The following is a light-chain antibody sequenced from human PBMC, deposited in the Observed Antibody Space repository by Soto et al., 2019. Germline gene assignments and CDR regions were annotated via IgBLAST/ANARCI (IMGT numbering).Light chain of an antibody. J-gene: IGKJ1*01. CDR3: QQYKSYPWT. V-gene: IGKV1-5*01. Sequence: DIQLTQSPSTLSASVGDTVTISCRASESLIGWLAWYQQRPGSAPKLLIYDASSLEGGVPSRFTGDGSGTEFSLTIASLXPDDFGTYYCQQYKSYPWTFGQGTKVDLK. CDR2: DAS. CDR1: ESLIGW.